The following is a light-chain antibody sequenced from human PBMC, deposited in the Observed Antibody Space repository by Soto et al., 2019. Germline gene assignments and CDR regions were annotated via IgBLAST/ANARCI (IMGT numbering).Light chain of an antibody. CDR1: SSDVGGYNY. Sequence: QSALTQPASVSGSPGQSITISCTGTSSDVGGYNYVSWYQQHPGKAPKLMIYDVSNRPSGVSTRFSGSKSGNTASLTISGLRAEDEADYYCSSYTSSSTLFGGGTKLTVL. V-gene: IGLV2-14*01. J-gene: IGLJ3*02. CDR2: DVS. CDR3: SSYTSSSTL.